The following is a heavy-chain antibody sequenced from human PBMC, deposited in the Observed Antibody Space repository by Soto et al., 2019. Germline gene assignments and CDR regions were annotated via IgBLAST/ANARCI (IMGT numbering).Heavy chain of an antibody. CDR1: GYSFTSYW. V-gene: IGHV5-51*01. J-gene: IGHJ5*02. Sequence: PGESLKISCKGSGYSFTSYWIGWVRQMPGKGLEWMGIIYPGDSDTRYSPSFQGQVTISADKSISTAYLQWSSLKASDTAMYYCARLPPPWAAAGTNWFDPWGQGTLVTVSS. CDR3: ARLPPPWAAAGTNWFDP. CDR2: IYPGDSDT. D-gene: IGHD6-13*01.